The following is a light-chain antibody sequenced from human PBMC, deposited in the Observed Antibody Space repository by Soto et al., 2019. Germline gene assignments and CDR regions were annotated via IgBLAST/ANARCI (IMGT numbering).Light chain of an antibody. CDR2: GAS. Sequence: EIVLTQSPGTLSLSPGERATLSCRASQSVTNSFLDWYQQKPGQAPRLLIYGASTRASGIPDRISGSGSGTDFTLTISRLEPEDFAVYYCQQYGSSPRTFGQGTEVEIK. V-gene: IGKV3-20*01. J-gene: IGKJ1*01. CDR3: QQYGSSPRT. CDR1: QSVTNSF.